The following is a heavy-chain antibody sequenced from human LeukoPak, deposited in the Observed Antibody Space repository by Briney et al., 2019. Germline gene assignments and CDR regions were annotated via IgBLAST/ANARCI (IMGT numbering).Heavy chain of an antibody. CDR2: IGSSSRSI. J-gene: IGHJ3*02. Sequence: GGSLRLSCVGSGVTFSGYSMNWVRQAPGEGLEWVSCIGSSSRSIYYADSVKGRFTISRDNSKNTLYVQMNSLRAEDTAVYYCAREGEHQVEGGAFDIWGQGTMVTVSS. CDR1: GVTFSGYS. D-gene: IGHD3-16*01. V-gene: IGHV3-21*01. CDR3: AREGEHQVEGGAFDI.